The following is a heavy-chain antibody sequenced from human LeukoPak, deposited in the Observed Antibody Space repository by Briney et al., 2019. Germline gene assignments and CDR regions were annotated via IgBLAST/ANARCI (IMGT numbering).Heavy chain of an antibody. CDR1: GYTFTDYY. Sequence: ASVKVSCKASGYTFTDYYIHWVRQAPGQGLEWMGWINPNGGGTNSARKLQDRVTMTRDTSITTAYMELSSLRSDDMAVYYCAREINTYSGSYFNYWGQGTLVTVSS. CDR2: INPNGGGT. V-gene: IGHV1-2*02. CDR3: AREINTYSGSYFNY. J-gene: IGHJ4*02. D-gene: IGHD1-26*01.